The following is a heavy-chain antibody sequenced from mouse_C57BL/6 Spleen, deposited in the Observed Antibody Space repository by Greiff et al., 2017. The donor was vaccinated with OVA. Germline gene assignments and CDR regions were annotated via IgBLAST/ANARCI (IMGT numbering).Heavy chain of an antibody. CDR2: ISDGGSDT. CDR1: GLTFSSYA. J-gene: IGHJ1*03. D-gene: IGHD1-1*01. CDR3: ARAGYYGSRYFDV. V-gene: IGHV5-4*03. Sequence: EVMLVESGGGLVKPGGSLKLSCAASGLTFSSYAMSWVRQTPEQRLEWVATISDGGSDTYYPDNVKGRFTISRDNAKNNLYLQMSHLKSEDTAMYDCARAGYYGSRYFDVWGTGTTVTVSS.